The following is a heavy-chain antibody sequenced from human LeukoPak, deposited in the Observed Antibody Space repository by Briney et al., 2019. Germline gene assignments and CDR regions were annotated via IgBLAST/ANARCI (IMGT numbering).Heavy chain of an antibody. V-gene: IGHV3-66*01. J-gene: IGHJ6*02. CDR3: ATPTTLAGGYYYYYGMDV. CDR1: GFTASSNY. Sequence: GGSMRLSCAASGFTASSNYMRGLRQAPGRGLEWGTVIYSGGSTYYANSVKGSFTISRDNSKNTLYLQMNSLRAEDTAVYYCATPTTLAGGYYYYYGMDVWGQGTTVTVSS. D-gene: IGHD4-23*01. CDR2: IYSGGST.